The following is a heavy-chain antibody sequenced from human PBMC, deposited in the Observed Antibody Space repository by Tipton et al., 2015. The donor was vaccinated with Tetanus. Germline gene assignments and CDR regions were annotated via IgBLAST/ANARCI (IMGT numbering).Heavy chain of an antibody. CDR1: GFTSESHY. CDR2: ISSSSSYI. V-gene: IGHV3-21*01. J-gene: IGHJ4*02. D-gene: IGHD3-22*01. Sequence: SLRLSCAASGFTSESHYMHWVRQTPGKGLEWVSSISSSSSYIYYADSVKGRFTISRDNAKNSLYLQMNSLRAEDTAVYYCARDLRNYYDSSGYSDYWGQGTLVTVSS. CDR3: ARDLRNYYDSSGYSDY.